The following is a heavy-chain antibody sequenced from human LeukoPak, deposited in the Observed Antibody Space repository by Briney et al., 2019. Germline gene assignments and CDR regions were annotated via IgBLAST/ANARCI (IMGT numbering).Heavy chain of an antibody. D-gene: IGHD3-22*01. V-gene: IGHV1-2*02. CDR2: INPNSGGT. CDR1: GYTFTGYY. CDR3: AREYYYDSSGYALNSFDY. J-gene: IGHJ4*02. Sequence: ASVKVSCKASGYTFTGYYMHWVRQAPGQGLEWMGWINPNSGGTNYAQKFQGRVTMTRDTSISTAYMELSRLRSDDTAVYYCAREYYYDSSGYALNSFDYWGQGTLVTVSS.